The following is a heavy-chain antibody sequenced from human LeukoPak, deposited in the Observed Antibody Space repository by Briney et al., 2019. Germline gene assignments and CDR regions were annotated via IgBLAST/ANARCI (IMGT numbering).Heavy chain of an antibody. CDR1: GYIFTSYY. V-gene: IGHV1-8*02. CDR3: ARAAGDTYGYRYYFDY. CDR2: MNPNSGNT. Sequence: ASVKVSCKASGYIFTSYYIHWVRQATGQGLEWMGWMNPNSGNTGYAQKFQGRVTMTRDTSTSTVYMELTSLRSEDTAVYFCARAAGDTYGYRYYFDYWGQGTLVTVSS. J-gene: IGHJ4*02. D-gene: IGHD5-18*01.